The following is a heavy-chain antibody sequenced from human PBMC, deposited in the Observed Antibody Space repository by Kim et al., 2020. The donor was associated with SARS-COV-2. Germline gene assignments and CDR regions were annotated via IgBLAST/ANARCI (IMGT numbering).Heavy chain of an antibody. J-gene: IGHJ3*02. V-gene: IGHV4-59*13. CDR3: ARMVRGAFDI. Sequence: SETLSLTCTVSGGSISSYYWSWIRQPPGKGLEWIGYIYYSGSTNYNPSLKSRVTISVDTSKNQFSLKLSSVTAADTAVYYCARMVRGAFDIWGQGTMVTVSS. CDR1: GGSISSYY. CDR2: IYYSGST. D-gene: IGHD3-10*01.